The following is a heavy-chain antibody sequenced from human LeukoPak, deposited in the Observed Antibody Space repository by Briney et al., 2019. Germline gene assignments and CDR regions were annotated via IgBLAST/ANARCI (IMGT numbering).Heavy chain of an antibody. CDR3: ARVGVEMATIGDYYFDY. CDR1: GGSFSGYY. V-gene: IGHV4-34*01. D-gene: IGHD5-24*01. J-gene: IGHJ4*02. CDR2: INHSGST. Sequence: SETLALTCAVYGGSFSGYYWSWIRQPPGKGLELIGEINHSGSTNYNPSLKSRVTISVDTSKNQFSLKLSSVTAADTAVYYCARVGVEMATIGDYYFDYWGQGTLVTVSS.